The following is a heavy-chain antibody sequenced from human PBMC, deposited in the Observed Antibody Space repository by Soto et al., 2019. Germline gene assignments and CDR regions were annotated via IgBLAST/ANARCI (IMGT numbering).Heavy chain of an antibody. D-gene: IGHD5-12*01. CDR1: GGSISSSSYF. J-gene: IGHJ4*02. V-gene: IGHV4-39*01. CDR3: ARGIGYYFDS. Sequence: QLQESGPGLVKPSETLSLTCTVSGGSISSSSYFWGWIRQPPGKGLEWIGNVHYRGSTYYTASLTSRVTISVDTSKNQFSLKLSSVTAADSAVYSCARGIGYYFDSWGQGTLVTVSS. CDR2: VHYRGST.